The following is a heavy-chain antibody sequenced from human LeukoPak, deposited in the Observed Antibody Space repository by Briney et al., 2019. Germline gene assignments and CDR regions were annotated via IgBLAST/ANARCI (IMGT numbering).Heavy chain of an antibody. V-gene: IGHV3-9*01. CDR3: AKDIRTWDQTDAFDI. D-gene: IGHD1-26*01. J-gene: IGHJ3*02. Sequence: GGSLRLSCAAPGFTFDDYAMHWVRQAPGKGLEWVSGISWNSGSIGYADSVKGRFTISRDNAKNSLSLQMNSLRAEDTALYYCAKDIRTWDQTDAFDIWGQGTMVTVSS. CDR2: ISWNSGSI. CDR1: GFTFDDYA.